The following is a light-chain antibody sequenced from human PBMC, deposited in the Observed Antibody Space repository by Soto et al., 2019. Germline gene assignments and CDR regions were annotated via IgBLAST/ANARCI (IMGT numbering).Light chain of an antibody. CDR3: QQRSNWPGT. Sequence: EIVLTQSPATLSLSPGERATLSCRASQSVSSYLAWYQQKPGQAPRLLLYDASNRATVIPARFSGSGSGTDFTLTISSLEPEDFAVYYCQQRSNWPGTFGQGTKLEIQ. CDR1: QSVSSY. V-gene: IGKV3-11*01. J-gene: IGKJ2*02. CDR2: DAS.